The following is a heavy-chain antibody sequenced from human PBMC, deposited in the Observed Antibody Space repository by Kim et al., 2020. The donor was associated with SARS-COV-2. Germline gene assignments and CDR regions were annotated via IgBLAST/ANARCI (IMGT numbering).Heavy chain of an antibody. D-gene: IGHD3-16*01. Sequence: SETLSLTCTVSGGSISSYYWSWIRQRPGKGLEWIGYIYYSGSTNYNPSLKSRVTISVDTSKNQFSLKLSSVTAADTAVYYCARHVMSTVHSYYYYGMDVWGQGPTVTVSS. V-gene: IGHV4-59*08. J-gene: IGHJ6*02. CDR1: GGSISSYY. CDR3: ARHVMSTVHSYYYYGMDV. CDR2: IYYSGST.